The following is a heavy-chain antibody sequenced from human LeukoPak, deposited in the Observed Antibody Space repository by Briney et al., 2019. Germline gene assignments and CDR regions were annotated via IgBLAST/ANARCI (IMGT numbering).Heavy chain of an antibody. D-gene: IGHD3-22*01. CDR3: ARPSEGYYYDSSGSNRLNAFDI. V-gene: IGHV5-10-1*01. J-gene: IGHJ3*02. Sequence: GESLKISCKGSGYSFTSYWISWVRQMPGKGLEWMGRIDPSDSYTSYSPSFQGHVTISADKSISTAYLQWSSLKASDTAMYYCARPSEGYYYDSSGSNRLNAFDIWGQGTMVTVSS. CDR2: IDPSDSYT. CDR1: GYSFTSYW.